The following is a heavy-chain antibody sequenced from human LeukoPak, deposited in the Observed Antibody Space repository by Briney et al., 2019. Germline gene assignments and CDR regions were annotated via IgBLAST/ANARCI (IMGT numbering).Heavy chain of an antibody. CDR3: AKGATGQSSFDF. CDR2: FGRCADP. CDR1: RYSSNVYS. D-gene: IGHD1-1*01. V-gene: IGHV3-23*01. J-gene: IGHJ2*01. Sequence: GAPRVSSAALRYSSNVYSTRWGRQDPGEGLERVAGFGRCADPHYADSVKGRFTVSRDESRNTMYLQMNNVRVEDTALYYCAKGATGQSSFDFWGRGTLVSVSS.